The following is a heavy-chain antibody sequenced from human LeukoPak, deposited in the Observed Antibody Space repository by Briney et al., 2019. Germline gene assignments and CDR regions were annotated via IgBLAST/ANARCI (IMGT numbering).Heavy chain of an antibody. CDR1: GGSISSYY. D-gene: IGHD3-22*01. CDR3: ARGLRYDSSGYYLFDY. V-gene: IGHV4-59*01. CDR2: IYYSGST. Sequence: SETLSLTCTVSGGSISSYYWSWIRQPPGKGLEWIGYIYYSGSTNYNPSLKSRVTISVDTSKNQFSLKLSSVTAADTAVYYCARGLRYDSSGYYLFDYWGRGTLVTVSS. J-gene: IGHJ4*02.